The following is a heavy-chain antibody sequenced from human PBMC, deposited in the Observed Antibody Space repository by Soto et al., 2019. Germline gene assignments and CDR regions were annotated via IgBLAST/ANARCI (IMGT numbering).Heavy chain of an antibody. Sequence: SSETLSLTCGLSGAAFSDYTWSWVRQAPGGGLHWIGAVHRGGRTKYSPSLERRLTISVDPSRNQVSLELRAVTAADTAIYYCARPKEDNVWGTYRYLDLWGQGTLVTVSS. J-gene: IGHJ5*02. D-gene: IGHD3-16*02. V-gene: IGHV4-34*01. CDR3: ARPKEDNVWGTYRYLDL. CDR1: GAAFSDYT. CDR2: VHRGGRT.